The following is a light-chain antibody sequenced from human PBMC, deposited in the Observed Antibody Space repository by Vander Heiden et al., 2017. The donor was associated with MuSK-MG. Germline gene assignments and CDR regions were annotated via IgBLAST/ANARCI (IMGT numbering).Light chain of an antibody. CDR2: LGS. CDR3: RQCIQTPRT. V-gene: IGKV2-28*01. J-gene: IGKJ1*01. CDR1: QSLLYSNGYNY. Sequence: DIVMTQSPLSLPVTPGEPASISCRSSQSLLYSNGYNYLDWYLQKPGQSPQLLIYLGSNRASGVPDRFSGSGSGTDFTLKISRVEAEDVGVYYCRQCIQTPRTFGQGTKVEIK.